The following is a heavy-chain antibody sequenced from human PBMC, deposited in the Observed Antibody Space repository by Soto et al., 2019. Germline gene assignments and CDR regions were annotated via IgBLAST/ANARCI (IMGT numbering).Heavy chain of an antibody. CDR2: LSGSGVST. Sequence: EVQLLESGGGLVQPGGSLRLSCAASGFTFSSYAMTWVRQAPGKGLEWVSALSGSGVSTYYADSVKGRFTISRDNSKNTLYLQMTALRPEDPAVYYCGKGGGSKDYYDTSGYYLYYYYAMDVWGQGTTVTVSS. J-gene: IGHJ6*02. V-gene: IGHV3-23*01. D-gene: IGHD3-22*01. CDR3: GKGGGSKDYYDTSGYYLYYYYAMDV. CDR1: GFTFSSYA.